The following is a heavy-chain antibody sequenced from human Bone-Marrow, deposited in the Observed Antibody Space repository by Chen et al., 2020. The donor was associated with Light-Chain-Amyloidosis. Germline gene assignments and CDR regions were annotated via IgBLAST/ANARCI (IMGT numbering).Heavy chain of an antibody. D-gene: IGHD3-9*01. CDR1: GFPFSSYA. CDR3: AKDISYDDILPGYPADAFDI. CDR2: ISGSGGSR. Sequence: GGSLRPPCAASGFPFSSYALSWVRQAPGKGLEWVSTISGSGGSRYYGDSVKGRLTISGDNSKNALFLQMKSLRAEDTAVYYCAKDISYDDILPGYPADAFDIWGQGKMVTVSS. J-gene: IGHJ3*02. V-gene: IGHV3-23*01.